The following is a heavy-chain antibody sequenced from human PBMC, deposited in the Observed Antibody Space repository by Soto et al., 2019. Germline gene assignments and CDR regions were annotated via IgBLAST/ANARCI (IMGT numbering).Heavy chain of an antibody. CDR3: AKENSWSPQHAGMDV. Sequence: GGSLRLSCAASGFTFSSYWMHWVRQAPGKGLVWVSRISGGGGSTNYADSVKGRFTISRDNSKNTLYLQMNSLRAEDTAVYYCAKENSWSPQHAGMDVWGQGTTVTVSS. D-gene: IGHD1-26*01. V-gene: IGHV3-74*01. CDR1: GFTFSSYW. CDR2: ISGGGGST. J-gene: IGHJ6*02.